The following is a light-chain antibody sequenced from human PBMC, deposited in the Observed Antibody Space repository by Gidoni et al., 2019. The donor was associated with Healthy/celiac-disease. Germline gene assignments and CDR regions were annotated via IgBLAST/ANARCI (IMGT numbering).Light chain of an antibody. CDR1: ALPKQY. J-gene: IGLJ1*01. V-gene: IGLV3-25*02. Sequence: SYELTHPPSVSVSPGQTARITCSGAALPKQYAYWYQQKPGQAPVLVIYKDSERPSGIPERFSGSSSGTTVTLTISGVQAEDEADYYCQSADSSGTYVFGTGTKVTVL. CDR2: KDS. CDR3: QSADSSGTYV.